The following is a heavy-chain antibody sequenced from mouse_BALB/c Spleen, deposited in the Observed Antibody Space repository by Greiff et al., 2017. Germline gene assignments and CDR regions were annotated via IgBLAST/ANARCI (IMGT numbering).Heavy chain of an antibody. Sequence: EVKLMESGGGLVKPGGSLKLSCAASGFTFSSYAMSWVRQTPEKRLEWVASISSGGSTYYPDSVKGRFTISRDNARNILYLQMSSLRSEDTAMYYCARGYDYVDAMDYWGQGTSVTVSS. CDR3: ARGYDYVDAMDY. CDR2: ISSGGST. V-gene: IGHV5-6-5*01. J-gene: IGHJ4*01. D-gene: IGHD2-4*01. CDR1: GFTFSSYA.